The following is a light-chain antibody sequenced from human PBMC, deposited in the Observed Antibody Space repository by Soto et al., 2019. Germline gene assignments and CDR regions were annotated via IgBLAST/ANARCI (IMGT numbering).Light chain of an antibody. CDR2: GVS. V-gene: IGLV2-14*01. CDR1: SSDIGGYNY. J-gene: IGLJ2*01. Sequence: QSALTQPASVSGSPGQSITISCTGTSSDIGGYNYVSWYQQYPGKAPKLMIFGVSDRPSGVSNRFSGSKSGYTASLTISGLQAEYEAYYYCSSYKTSSTVVVFGGGTKLTVL. CDR3: SSYKTSSTVVV.